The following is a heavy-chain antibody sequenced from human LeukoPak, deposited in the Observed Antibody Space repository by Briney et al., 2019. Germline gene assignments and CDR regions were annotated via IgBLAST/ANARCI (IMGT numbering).Heavy chain of an antibody. CDR3: SGVMASFAY. CDR1: GFTFSSYA. CDR2: ITGSGDGT. J-gene: IGHJ4*02. V-gene: IGHV3-23*01. Sequence: GGSLRLSCAASGFTFSSYAMSWVRQASGKGLEWDSTITGSGDGTYYADSVKGRFTISRDNSKNTLYLQMNSLRAEDTAVYYCSGVMASFAYWGQGTLVTVSS. D-gene: IGHD3-16*01.